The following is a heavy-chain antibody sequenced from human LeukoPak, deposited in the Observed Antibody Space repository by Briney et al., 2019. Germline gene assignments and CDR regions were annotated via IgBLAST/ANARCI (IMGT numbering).Heavy chain of an antibody. Sequence: GGFDPEDGETIYAQKFQGRVTMTEDTSTDTAYMELSSLRSEDTAVYYCATVRYSSSWYLNYWGQGTLVTVSS. J-gene: IGHJ4*02. CDR3: ATVRYSSSWYLNY. CDR2: FDPEDGET. D-gene: IGHD6-13*01. V-gene: IGHV1-24*01.